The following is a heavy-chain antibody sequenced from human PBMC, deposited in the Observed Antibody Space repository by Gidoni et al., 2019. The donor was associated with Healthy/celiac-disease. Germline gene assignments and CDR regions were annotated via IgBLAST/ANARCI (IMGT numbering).Heavy chain of an antibody. D-gene: IGHD2-15*01. V-gene: IGHV3-11*05. Sequence: QVQLVASGGGLVKPGGSLRLSCAASGFTFSDYYMSWIRQAPGKGLEWVSYISSSSSYTNYADSVKGRFTISRDNAKNSLYLQMNSLRAEDTAVYYCARVGGYCSAGSCYSDYWGQGTLVTVSS. J-gene: IGHJ4*02. CDR3: ARVGGYCSAGSCYSDY. CDR2: ISSSSSYT. CDR1: GFTFSDYY.